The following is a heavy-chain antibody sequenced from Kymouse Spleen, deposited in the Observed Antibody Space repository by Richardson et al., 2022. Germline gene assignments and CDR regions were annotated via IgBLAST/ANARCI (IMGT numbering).Heavy chain of an antibody. CDR3: ARYGDTAMDNYFDY. CDR2: ISSSSSYI. J-gene: IGHJ4*02. Sequence: EVQLVESGGGLVKPGGSLRLSCAASGFTFSSYSMNWVRQAPGKGLEWVSSISSSSSYIYYADSVKGRFTISRDNAKNSLYLQMNSLRAEDTAVYYCARYGDTAMDNYFDYWGQGTLVTVSS. CDR1: GFTFSSYS. V-gene: IGHV3-21*03. D-gene: IGHD5-18,IGHD5-18*01.